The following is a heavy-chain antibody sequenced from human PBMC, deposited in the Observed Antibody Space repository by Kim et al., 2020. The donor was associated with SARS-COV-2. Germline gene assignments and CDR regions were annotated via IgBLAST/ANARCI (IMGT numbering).Heavy chain of an antibody. D-gene: IGHD3-10*01. Sequence: KTGNTDYAQKFQGRVTMTRDTSISTAYMELRSLRSDDTAVYYCARGELLNAWGQGTLVIVSS. CDR2: KTGNT. CDR3: ARGELLNA. J-gene: IGHJ4*02. V-gene: IGHV1-8*01.